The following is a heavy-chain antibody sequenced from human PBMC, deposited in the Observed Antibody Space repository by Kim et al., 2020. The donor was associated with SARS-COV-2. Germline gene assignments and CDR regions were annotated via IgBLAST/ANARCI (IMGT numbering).Heavy chain of an antibody. J-gene: IGHJ4*02. D-gene: IGHD3-10*01. V-gene: IGHV3-33*01. Sequence: YADSVRGRFTISRDYSENKLYLQMDSLSAGDTAVYYCARPSSSHFDFWGQETLVTVSS. CDR3: ARPSSSHFDF.